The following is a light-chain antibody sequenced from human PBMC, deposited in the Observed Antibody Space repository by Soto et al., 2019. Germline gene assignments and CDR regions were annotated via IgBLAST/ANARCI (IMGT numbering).Light chain of an antibody. CDR1: QDISNY. V-gene: IGKV1-33*01. Sequence: DIQMTQSPSSLSASVGDRVTITCQASQDISNYLNWYQQKPGKAPKLLIYDASNLETGVPSRFSGSGSGTDFTFTISSLQPEDIATYYCQQYDNLPTSPFTFGPGTKVDIK. CDR3: QQYDNLPTSPFT. J-gene: IGKJ3*01. CDR2: DAS.